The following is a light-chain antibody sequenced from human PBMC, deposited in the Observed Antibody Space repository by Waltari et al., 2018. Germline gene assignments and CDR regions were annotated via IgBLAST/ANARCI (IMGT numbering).Light chain of an antibody. CDR3: LQYSNWPLYS. CDR1: QSISNK. V-gene: IGKV3-15*01. Sequence: EIVMTQSPATLSVSPGERAILSCRASQSISNKLAWYQQKLGQAPRLLIFGATNRASGVPARFSGSGSGKEFTLTVSSLQSEDFVFYYCLQYSNWPLYSFGQGTKLEIK. J-gene: IGKJ2*01. CDR2: GAT.